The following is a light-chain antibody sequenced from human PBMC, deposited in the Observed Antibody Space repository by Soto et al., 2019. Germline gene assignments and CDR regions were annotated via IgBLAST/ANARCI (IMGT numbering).Light chain of an antibody. CDR1: SSDVGGYNY. CDR2: DVS. Sequence: ALTQPASVSGSPGQSITISCTGTSSDVGGYNYVSWYQQHPGKAPKLMIYDVSNRPSGVSNRFSGSKSGNTASLTISGLQAEDEADYYCSSYTSSSTPYVFGTGTKVTV. V-gene: IGLV2-14*01. J-gene: IGLJ1*01. CDR3: SSYTSSSTPYV.